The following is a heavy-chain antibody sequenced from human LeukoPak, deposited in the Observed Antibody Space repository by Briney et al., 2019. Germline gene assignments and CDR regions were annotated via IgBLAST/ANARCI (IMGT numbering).Heavy chain of an antibody. J-gene: IGHJ3*02. V-gene: IGHV4-31*03. Sequence: SQTLSLTCTVSGGSISSGAYYWNWIRQHPGKGLEWIGCIYYSGSTYYNPSLKSRLIMSVDTSKNQFSLKLSSVTAADTAVYYCARAMNSGSYLDGSDIWGQGTMVTVSS. CDR3: ARAMNSGSYLDGSDI. CDR1: GGSISSGAYY. CDR2: IYYSGST. D-gene: IGHD1-26*01.